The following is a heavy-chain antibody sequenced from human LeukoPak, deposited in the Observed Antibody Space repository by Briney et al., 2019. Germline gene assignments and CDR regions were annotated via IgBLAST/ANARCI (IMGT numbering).Heavy chain of an antibody. Sequence: PGGSLRLSCAASGFTFSDYYMSWIRQAPGKGLEWVSYISSSGSTIYYADSVKGRFTISRDNSKNTLYLQMNSLRAEDTAVYYCARDDGVGATPLDYWGQGTLVTVSS. CDR1: GFTFSDYY. J-gene: IGHJ4*02. V-gene: IGHV3-11*04. CDR2: ISSSGSTI. D-gene: IGHD1-26*01. CDR3: ARDDGVGATPLDY.